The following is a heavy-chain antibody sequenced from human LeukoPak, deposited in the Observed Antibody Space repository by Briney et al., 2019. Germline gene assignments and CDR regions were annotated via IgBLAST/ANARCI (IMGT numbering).Heavy chain of an antibody. CDR1: GYIFTRHY. J-gene: IGHJ4*02. D-gene: IGHD2-21*02. CDR3: ARDSGDWAVDY. Sequence: ASVKVSCKASGYIFTRHYVHWVRQAPGQGLEWVGIINPSGDRTWYAQKFQGRVTMTRDTSTSTAYMELSSLRSEDTAVYYCARDSGDWAVDYWGQGTLVTVSS. V-gene: IGHV1-46*01. CDR2: INPSGDRT.